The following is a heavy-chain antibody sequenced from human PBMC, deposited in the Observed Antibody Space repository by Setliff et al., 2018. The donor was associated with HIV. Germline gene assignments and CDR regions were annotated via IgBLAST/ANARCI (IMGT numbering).Heavy chain of an antibody. V-gene: IGHV1-8*01. Sequence: ASVKVSCKASGYTFSNYDINWVRQATGQGLEWVGWMNPNSGNTGYAQKFQGRVTLTRNTSISTAYMELSSLRSEDTAVYSCARVATVGHPGDYFDYWGQGTLVTVSS. CDR1: GYTFSNYD. CDR2: MNPNSGNT. J-gene: IGHJ4*02. D-gene: IGHD4-4*01. CDR3: ARVATVGHPGDYFDY.